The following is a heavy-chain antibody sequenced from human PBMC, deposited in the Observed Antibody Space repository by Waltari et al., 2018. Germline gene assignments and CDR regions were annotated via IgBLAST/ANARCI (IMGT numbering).Heavy chain of an antibody. Sequence: EVQLVESGGGLIQPGGSLRLSCAASGFTVSSNYMSLVRQAPGKGLEWVSVIYSGGSTYYEDAVKGRFTISRDNSKNTLYLQMNSLRAEDTAVYYCARDGVAAMDDAFDIWGQGTMVTVSS. CDR1: GFTVSSNY. CDR3: ARDGVAAMDDAFDI. V-gene: IGHV3-53*01. J-gene: IGHJ3*02. D-gene: IGHD2-15*01. CDR2: IYSGGST.